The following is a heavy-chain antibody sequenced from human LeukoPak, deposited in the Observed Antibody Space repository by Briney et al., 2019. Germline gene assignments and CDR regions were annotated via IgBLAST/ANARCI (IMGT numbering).Heavy chain of an antibody. D-gene: IGHD1-26*01. CDR3: AYELVGAPDFDY. J-gene: IGHJ4*02. CDR1: GFIFSNYA. CDR2: ISGGGGST. Sequence: PGGSLRLSCTASGFIFSNYAMSWVRQAPGKGLDWVSTISGGGGSTYFADSVKGRFTISRDNSKNTLYLQMNGLRAEDTAVYYCAYELVGAPDFDYWGQGTLVTVSS. V-gene: IGHV3-23*01.